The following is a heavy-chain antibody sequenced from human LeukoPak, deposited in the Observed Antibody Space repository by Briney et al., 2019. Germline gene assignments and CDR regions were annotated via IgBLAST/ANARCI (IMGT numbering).Heavy chain of an antibody. Sequence: GSLRLSCAASGFTFTSYAMTWVRPAPGKGLEWVAGLSGSGNKTEYADFVKGRFTISREKSNNTMFLQMNSLRAEDTAVYFCAKMSSIILVDAQSAFDIWGQGTMVTVSS. D-gene: IGHD3-22*01. J-gene: IGHJ3*02. CDR1: GFTFTSYA. V-gene: IGHV3-23*01. CDR2: LSGSGNKT. CDR3: AKMSSIILVDAQSAFDI.